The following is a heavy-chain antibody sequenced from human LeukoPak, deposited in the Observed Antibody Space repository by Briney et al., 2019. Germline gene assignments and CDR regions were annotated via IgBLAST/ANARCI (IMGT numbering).Heavy chain of an antibody. V-gene: IGHV3-33*01. CDR2: IWYDGSDK. CDR1: GSTFSTYG. Sequence: GRSLRLSCAASGSTFSTYGMHWVRQAPGKGLEWVAVIWYDGSDKYYADSVKGRFTISRDNSKNTLFLQMNSLRAEGTAVYYCARDPTRERWLQNYFDYWGQGTLVTVSS. D-gene: IGHD5-24*01. J-gene: IGHJ4*02. CDR3: ARDPTRERWLQNYFDY.